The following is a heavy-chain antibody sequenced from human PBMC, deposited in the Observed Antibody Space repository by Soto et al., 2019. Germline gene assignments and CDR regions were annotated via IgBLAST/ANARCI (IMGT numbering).Heavy chain of an antibody. CDR3: ARLFCSTSTCDSWFDP. D-gene: IGHD2-2*01. CDR2: VDPRDSSV. J-gene: IGHJ5*02. V-gene: IGHV5-10-1*01. CDR1: GYTFTTFW. Sequence: GESLKISCTGFGYTFTTFWISWVRQMPGKGLEWMGRVDPRDSSVNYNPSFQGRVTISVDKSISTAYLQWGSLKASDTAMYYWARLFCSTSTCDSWFDPWGQGPLVTVSS.